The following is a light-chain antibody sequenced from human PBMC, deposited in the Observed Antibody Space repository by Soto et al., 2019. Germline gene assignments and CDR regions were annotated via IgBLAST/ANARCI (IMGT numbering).Light chain of an antibody. V-gene: IGLV1-40*01. CDR1: TSNIGAGYD. Sequence: QSVLTQPPSVSGAPGQRVTISCTGSTSNIGAGYDVQWYQQLPGTAPKLLIYGNMNRPSGVPDRFSGTKSGTSASLAISGLRSEDEADYYCATWDDSLNGSWIFGGGTKLTVL. CDR2: GNM. J-gene: IGLJ3*02. CDR3: ATWDDSLNGSWI.